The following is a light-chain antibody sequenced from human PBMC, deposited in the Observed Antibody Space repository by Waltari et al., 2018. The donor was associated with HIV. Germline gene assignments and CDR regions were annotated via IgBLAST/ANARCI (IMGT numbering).Light chain of an antibody. CDR1: SSDVGGYNY. CDR3: SSYTISSHWV. V-gene: IGLV2-14*01. CDR2: DVS. J-gene: IGLJ3*02. Sequence: QSALTQPASVSGSPGQSITISCTGTSSDVGGYNYVSWYQQHPGKAPKFMIYDVSNRPSGFSNRFSGSKSGNTASLAISGLQAEDEADYYCSSYTISSHWVFGGGTKLTVL.